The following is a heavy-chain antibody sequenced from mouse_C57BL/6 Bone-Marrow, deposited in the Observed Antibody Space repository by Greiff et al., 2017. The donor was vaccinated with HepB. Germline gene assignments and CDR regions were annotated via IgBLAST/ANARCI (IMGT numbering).Heavy chain of an antibody. Sequence: EVQRVESGGGLVKPGGSLKLSCAASGFTFSSYAMSWVRQTPEKRLEWVATISDGGSYTYYPDNVKGRFTISRDNAKKNLYLQMSHLKSEDTAMYYCAREGITTVVEPLYWYFDVWGTGTTVTVSS. CDR2: ISDGGSYT. CDR3: AREGITTVVEPLYWYFDV. CDR1: GFTFSSYA. J-gene: IGHJ1*03. V-gene: IGHV5-4*01. D-gene: IGHD1-1*01.